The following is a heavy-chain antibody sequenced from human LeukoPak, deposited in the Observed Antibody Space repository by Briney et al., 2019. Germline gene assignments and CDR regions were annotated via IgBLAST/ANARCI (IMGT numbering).Heavy chain of an antibody. CDR1: GGSFSGYY. D-gene: IGHD3-16*02. J-gene: IGHJ4*02. CDR3: ARRRKGSHGAVRLGELSSYYFDY. V-gene: IGHV4-34*01. CDR2: INHSGST. Sequence: SETLSLTCAVYGGSFSGYYWSWIRQPPGKGLEWIGEINHSGSTNYNPSLKSRVTISVDTSKNQFSLKLSSVTAADTAVYYCARRRKGSHGAVRLGELSSYYFDYWGQGTLVTVSS.